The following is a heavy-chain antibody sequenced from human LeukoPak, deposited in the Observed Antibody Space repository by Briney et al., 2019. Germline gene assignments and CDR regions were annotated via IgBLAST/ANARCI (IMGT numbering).Heavy chain of an antibody. D-gene: IGHD3-10*01. Sequence: AETLSLTCSVSGGSVSTNSYYWGWIRQSPGKGLECIGIICESEPQYFNPSLKSRVSISVDTSKNEVSLKLKSVTAADTAIYYCAKHVDSLIRGDSGYFQHWGPGTQVTVSS. CDR2: ICESEPQ. J-gene: IGHJ1*01. V-gene: IGHV4-39*01. CDR1: GGSVSTNSYY. CDR3: AKHVDSLIRGDSGYFQH.